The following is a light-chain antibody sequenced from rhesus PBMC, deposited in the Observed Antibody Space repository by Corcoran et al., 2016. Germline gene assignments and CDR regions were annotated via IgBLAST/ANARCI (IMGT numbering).Light chain of an antibody. CDR2: PAS. J-gene: IGKJ3*01. Sequence: DIQMTQSPTSLSASVGDRVTVTCRASQGINNELSWYQQKPGKAPTLLIHPASTLQTGVSSRFSGSGSGTDYTLTISSLQPEDVATYYCLQDYNTPFTFGPGTKLHIK. CDR1: QGINNE. V-gene: IGKV1-94*01. CDR3: LQDYNTPFT.